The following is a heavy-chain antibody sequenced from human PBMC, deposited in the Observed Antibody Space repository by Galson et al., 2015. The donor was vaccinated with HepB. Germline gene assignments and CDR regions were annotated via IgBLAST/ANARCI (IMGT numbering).Heavy chain of an antibody. V-gene: IGHV2-5*02. D-gene: IGHD6-19*01. CDR1: GFSLTSNAVG. Sequence: PALVKPTQTLTLTCTFSGFSLTSNAVGVGWIRQPPGKALEWLALIYWDDDNHYSPSLKSRLSITKDTSKNQVVLTMTNMDPVYTATYYCAHGSGWLFDYWGQGTLVTVSS. CDR3: AHGSGWLFDY. J-gene: IGHJ4*02. CDR2: IYWDDDN.